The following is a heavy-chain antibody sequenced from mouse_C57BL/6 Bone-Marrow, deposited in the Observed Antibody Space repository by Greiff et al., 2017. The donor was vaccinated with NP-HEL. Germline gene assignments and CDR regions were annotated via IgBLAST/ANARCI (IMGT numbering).Heavy chain of an antibody. J-gene: IGHJ1*03. V-gene: IGHV1-61*01. CDR1: GYTFTSYW. D-gene: IGHD4-1*01. CDR2: IYPSDSET. CDR3: ARSGGTGGYFDV. Sequence: QVQLQQSGAELVRPGSSVKLSCKASGYTFTSYWMDWVKQRPGQGLEWIGNIYPSDSETHYNQKFKDKATLTVDKSSSTAYMQLSSLTSEDSAVYYCARSGGTGGYFDVWGTGTTVTVSS.